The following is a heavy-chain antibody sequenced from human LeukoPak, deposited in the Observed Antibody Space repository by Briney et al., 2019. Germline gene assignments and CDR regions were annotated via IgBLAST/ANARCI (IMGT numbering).Heavy chain of an antibody. CDR3: ARAPRITMVRGVIYWLDP. Sequence: GASVKVSCKASGYTFTGYYMHWVRQAPGQGLEWMGWINPNSGGTNYAQKFQGRVTMTRDTSISTAYMELSRLRSDDTAVYYCARAPRITMVRGVIYWLDPWGQGTLVTVSS. J-gene: IGHJ5*02. CDR2: INPNSGGT. V-gene: IGHV1-2*02. CDR1: GYTFTGYY. D-gene: IGHD3-10*01.